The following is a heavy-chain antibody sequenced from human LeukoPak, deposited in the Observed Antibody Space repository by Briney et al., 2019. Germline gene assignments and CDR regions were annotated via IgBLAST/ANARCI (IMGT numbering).Heavy chain of an antibody. V-gene: IGHV3-23*01. CDR2: ISGSGGGT. CDR3: GRRGSGRHFDF. J-gene: IGHJ4*02. D-gene: IGHD2-15*01. Sequence: PGGSLRLSCAASGFTFSSYAMSWVRQAPGKGLEWVSAISGSGGGTYYAGSVKGRFTISRDNAKNSLYLLMNSLRAEDTAVYYCGRRGSGRHFDFWGQGTLVTVSS. CDR1: GFTFSSYA.